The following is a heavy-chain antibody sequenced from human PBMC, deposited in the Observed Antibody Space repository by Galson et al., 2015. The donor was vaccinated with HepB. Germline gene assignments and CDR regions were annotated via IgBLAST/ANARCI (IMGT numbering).Heavy chain of an antibody. D-gene: IGHD4-17*01. CDR1: GFTFSTCA. CDR2: IGHDGGYK. J-gene: IGHJ5*02. Sequence: SLRLSCAASGFTFSTCAVHWVRQAPGKGLEWVALIGHDGGYKNYADSVKGRFTISRDNSKNTLYLQMDSLRAEDTAVYYCVRDPTDDYGFSLGWFDPWGQGNPVIVSS. V-gene: IGHV3-30-3*01. CDR3: VRDPTDDYGFSLGWFDP.